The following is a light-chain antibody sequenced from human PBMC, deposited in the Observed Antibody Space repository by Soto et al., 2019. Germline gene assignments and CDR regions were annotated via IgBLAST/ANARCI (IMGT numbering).Light chain of an antibody. Sequence: EIQMTQSPSTLSASVGDRVTITCRASQSISSWLAWYQQKPGKAPKLLISKASSFESGVPSRFSGSGSGTEFTLTISCLQPDDFATYYCQQYNSYSRPFGQRTKV. CDR3: QQYNSYSRP. V-gene: IGKV1-5*03. CDR2: KAS. CDR1: QSISSW. J-gene: IGKJ1*01.